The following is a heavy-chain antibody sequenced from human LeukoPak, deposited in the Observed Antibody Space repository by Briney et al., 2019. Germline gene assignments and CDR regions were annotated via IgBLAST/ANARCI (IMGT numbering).Heavy chain of an antibody. Sequence: PGGSLRLSCAASGFTFSNYYMSWVRQAPGKGLEWVANIKPDGSDKFYVGSVKGRFTISRDNAENSLYLQMNSLRAEDTAVYFCARDRDVGATIHDYWGQGTLVTVSS. J-gene: IGHJ4*02. CDR3: ARDRDVGATIHDY. D-gene: IGHD1-26*01. V-gene: IGHV3-7*01. CDR2: IKPDGSDK. CDR1: GFTFSNYY.